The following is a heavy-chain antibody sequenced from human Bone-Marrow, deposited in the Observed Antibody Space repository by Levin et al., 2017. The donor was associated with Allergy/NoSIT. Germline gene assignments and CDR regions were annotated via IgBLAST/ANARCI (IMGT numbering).Heavy chain of an antibody. CDR3: AREDGSTFDY. Sequence: SETLSLTCTVSGGSISSGGHHWSWIRQHPGKGLEWIGYIYNSGSTYYNPSLKSRVMISVDTSKNQFSLKVSSATAADTAVYYCAREDGSTFDYWGQGTLVTVSS. CDR2: IYNSGST. CDR1: GGSISSGGHH. J-gene: IGHJ4*02. V-gene: IGHV4-31*03. D-gene: IGHD2-2*03.